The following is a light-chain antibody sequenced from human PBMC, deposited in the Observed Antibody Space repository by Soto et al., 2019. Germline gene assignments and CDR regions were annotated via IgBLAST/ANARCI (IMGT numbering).Light chain of an antibody. V-gene: IGLV3-21*02. Sequence: SYELTQPPSVSVATGQTARITCGGNNIGSKSVHWYQQKPGQAPVLVVYDDSDRPSGIHERFSGSNSGNTATLTISRVEAGDEADYYCQVWDSSSDHPGVFGTGTKVTVL. J-gene: IGLJ1*01. CDR2: DDS. CDR3: QVWDSSSDHPGV. CDR1: NIGSKS.